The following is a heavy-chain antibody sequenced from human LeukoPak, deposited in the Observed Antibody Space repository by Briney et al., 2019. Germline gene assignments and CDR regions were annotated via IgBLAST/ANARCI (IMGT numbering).Heavy chain of an antibody. J-gene: IGHJ4*02. CDR3: TRDLNPYSSSWYITWY. CDR1: GFTFGDYA. V-gene: IGHV3-49*04. D-gene: IGHD6-13*01. CDR2: IRSKAYGGTT. Sequence: GGSLRLSCTASGFTFGDYAMSWVRQAPGKGLEWVGLIRSKAYGGTTEYAASVKGRFTISRDDSKSIAYLQMNGLKTEDTAVYYCTRDLNPYSSSWYITWYWGQGTLVTVSS.